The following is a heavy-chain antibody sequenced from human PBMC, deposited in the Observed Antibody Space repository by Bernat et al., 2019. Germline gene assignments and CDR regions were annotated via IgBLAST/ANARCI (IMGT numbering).Heavy chain of an antibody. CDR3: AREISTSDSEHFQN. D-gene: IGHD2-2*01. V-gene: IGHV3-48*03. Sequence: EVQLVESGGGLVQPGGSLRLSCEASGFTFSSYEMNWVRQAPGTGLEWVSYTSSSGTTIYYADSVKGRFFISRENAKNSLYLQMNSLRTEDTAVYYCAREISTSDSEHFQNWGQGTLVTVSS. CDR1: GFTFSSYE. J-gene: IGHJ1*01. CDR2: TSSSGTTI.